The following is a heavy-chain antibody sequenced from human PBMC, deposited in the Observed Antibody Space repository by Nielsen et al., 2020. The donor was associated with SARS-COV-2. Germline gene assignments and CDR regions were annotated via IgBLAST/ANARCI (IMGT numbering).Heavy chain of an antibody. D-gene: IGHD3-22*01. CDR3: ARDLLNYYDSSGYAIDY. CDR1: GFTFSDYY. CDR2: ISSSSSYT. V-gene: IGHV3-11*06. J-gene: IGHJ4*02. Sequence: GGSLRLSCAASGFTFSDYYMSWIRQAPGKGLEWVSYISSSSSYTNYADSVKGRFTISRDNAKNSLYLQMNSLRDEDTAVYYCARDLLNYYDSSGYAIDYWGQGTLVTVSS.